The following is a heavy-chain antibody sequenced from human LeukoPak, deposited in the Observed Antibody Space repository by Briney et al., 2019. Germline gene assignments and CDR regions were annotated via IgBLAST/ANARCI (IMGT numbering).Heavy chain of an antibody. CDR1: GFTFSDSY. J-gene: IGHJ4*02. V-gene: IGHV3-11*01. D-gene: IGHD6-19*01. Sequence: GGALRLSCAASGFTFSDSYMSWIRQAPGKGLEWGSYISGSGTTIYYADSVKGRFTISRDNAKNSLYLQMNSLRAEDTAVYYCAKDHEYQWLGYFDYWGQGTLVTVSS. CDR2: ISGSGTTI. CDR3: AKDHEYQWLGYFDY.